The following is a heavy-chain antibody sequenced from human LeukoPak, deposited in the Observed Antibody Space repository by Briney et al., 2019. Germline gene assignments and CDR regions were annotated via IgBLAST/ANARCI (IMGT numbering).Heavy chain of an antibody. J-gene: IGHJ2*01. CDR3: ARALGVVTAQSEQPKPRYFDL. Sequence: GATVTLSCKASGYTFTSYGISWVRQAPGPGLESMGWFSGYNGNTNYAQNLQGRVTMTTDTSTSTAYMELRSLRSDYTAVYYCARALGVVTAQSEQPKPRYFDLWGRGTQVTVSS. V-gene: IGHV1-18*01. CDR2: FSGYNGNT. D-gene: IGHD2-21*02. CDR1: GYTFTSYG.